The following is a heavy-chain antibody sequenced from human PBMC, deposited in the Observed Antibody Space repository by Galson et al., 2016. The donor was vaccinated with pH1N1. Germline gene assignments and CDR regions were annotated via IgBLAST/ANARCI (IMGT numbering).Heavy chain of an antibody. V-gene: IGHV3-7*03. CDR2: IKQVGSEK. D-gene: IGHD6-13*01. J-gene: IGHJ6*02. CDR1: GFTFSSYW. CDR3: ARAGSSWDTYYYYYGMDV. Sequence: SLRLSCAASGFTFSSYWMSWVRQAPGKGLEWVANIKQVGSEKHYVHSVKGRFTISRDNAKNSLYLQMNSLRAEDTAVYYCARAGSSWDTYYYYYGMDVWGQGTTVTVSS.